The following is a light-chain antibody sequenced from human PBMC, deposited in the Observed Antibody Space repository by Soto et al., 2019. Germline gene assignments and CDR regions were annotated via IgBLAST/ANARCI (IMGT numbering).Light chain of an antibody. CDR1: SSDVGGYNY. Sequence: QASRAEPASVSGSPGQSITISCTGTSSDVGGYNYVSWFQHHPGKAPKLIIYEASYRPSGVSNRFSGSKSGDTASLTISGLQAEDEADYYCSSFTNTITRYAFGTGTKVTVL. V-gene: IGLV2-14*01. CDR2: EAS. CDR3: SSFTNTITRYA. J-gene: IGLJ1*01.